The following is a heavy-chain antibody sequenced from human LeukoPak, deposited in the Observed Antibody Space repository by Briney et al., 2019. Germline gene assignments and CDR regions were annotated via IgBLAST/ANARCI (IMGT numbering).Heavy chain of an antibody. CDR3: ARGSYYGGGIDY. Sequence: SVKVSCKASGGTFSSYAISWVRQAPGQGLEWMGGIIPIFGTANYAQKFQGRVTITTDESTSTAYMELSSLRSEDTAVYYCARGSYYGGGIDYWGQGTLVTVST. D-gene: IGHD1-26*01. J-gene: IGHJ4*02. V-gene: IGHV1-69*05. CDR1: GGTFSSYA. CDR2: IIPIFGTA.